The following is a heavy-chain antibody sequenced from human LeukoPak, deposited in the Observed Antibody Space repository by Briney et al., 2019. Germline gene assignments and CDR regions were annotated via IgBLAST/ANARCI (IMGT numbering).Heavy chain of an antibody. CDR3: ARGRSAWYEDY. CDR2: ISYDGSNK. J-gene: IGHJ4*02. CDR1: GFTFSTYP. D-gene: IGHD6-19*01. V-gene: IGHV3-30*04. Sequence: GGSLRLSCVASGFTFSTYPMHWVRQAPGKGLEWVAVISYDGSNKYYADSVKGRFTISRDNSKSTLYLQMNSLRAEDTAVYYCARGRSAWYEDYWGQGTLVTVSS.